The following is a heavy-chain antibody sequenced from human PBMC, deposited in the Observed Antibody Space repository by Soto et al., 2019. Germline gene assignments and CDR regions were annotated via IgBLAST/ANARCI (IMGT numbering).Heavy chain of an antibody. CDR2: IYHSGST. D-gene: IGHD5-18*01. J-gene: IGHJ6*02. CDR1: GGSISSSNW. Sequence: KPSETLSLTCAVSGGSISSSNWWSWVRQPPGKGLEWIGEIYHSGSTNYNPSLKSRVTISVDKSKNQFSLKLNSVTAADTAVYYCARDWRIQPSRSQGPNGMDVWGQGTTVTVS. V-gene: IGHV4-4*02. CDR3: ARDWRIQPSRSQGPNGMDV.